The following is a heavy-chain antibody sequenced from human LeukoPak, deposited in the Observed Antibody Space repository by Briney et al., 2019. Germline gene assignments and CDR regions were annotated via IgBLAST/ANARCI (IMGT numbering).Heavy chain of an antibody. D-gene: IGHD2-15*01. CDR2: INPSGGST. Sequence: ASVKVSCKASGYTFGSYYIHWVRQAPGQGLEWMGIINPSGGSTSYAQKFQGRVTMTRDTSTSTVYMELSSLRSEDTAVFYCALGYCTGDSCHWGQGTLVTVSS. CDR3: ALGYCTGDSCH. J-gene: IGHJ4*02. CDR1: GYTFGSYY. V-gene: IGHV1-46*03.